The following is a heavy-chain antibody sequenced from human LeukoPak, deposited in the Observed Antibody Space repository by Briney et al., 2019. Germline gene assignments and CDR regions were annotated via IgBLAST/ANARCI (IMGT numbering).Heavy chain of an antibody. V-gene: IGHV4-59*01. Sequence: SETLSLTCTVSGVSISSYYWSWIRQPPGKGLEWIGYIYYSGSTNYNPSLKSRVTISVDTSKNQFSLKLSSVTAADTAVYYCARGGDSGYDFFYWGQGTLVTVSS. D-gene: IGHD5-12*01. J-gene: IGHJ4*02. CDR1: GVSISSYY. CDR3: ARGGDSGYDFFY. CDR2: IYYSGST.